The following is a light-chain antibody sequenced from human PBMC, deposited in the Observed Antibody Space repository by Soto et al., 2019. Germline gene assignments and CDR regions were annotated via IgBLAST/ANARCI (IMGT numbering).Light chain of an antibody. CDR2: TAS. J-gene: IGKJ3*01. Sequence: IQMTQSPSSVSASVGDRVTITCRASQGISRWLAWYQQKPGKAPKLLIYTASRLQSGVPSRFSGSGSGTDFTLTISSLQTEDFATYYCQQTNSFPFTFGPGTKVDI. CDR1: QGISRW. V-gene: IGKV1-12*01. CDR3: QQTNSFPFT.